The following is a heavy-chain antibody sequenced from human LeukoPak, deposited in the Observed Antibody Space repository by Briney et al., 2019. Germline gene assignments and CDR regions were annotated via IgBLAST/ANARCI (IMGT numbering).Heavy chain of an antibody. Sequence: GGSLRLSCAASGFTFSTYAMSWVRQAPGTGLEWVSAFGGGGNTYYADSVKGRFTISRDNSKNTLYLQMNSLRAEDTAVYYCARGVVPFDYWGQGTPVTVSS. CDR3: ARGVVPFDY. CDR1: GFTFSTYA. V-gene: IGHV3-23*01. J-gene: IGHJ4*02. CDR2: FGGGGNT. D-gene: IGHD3-3*01.